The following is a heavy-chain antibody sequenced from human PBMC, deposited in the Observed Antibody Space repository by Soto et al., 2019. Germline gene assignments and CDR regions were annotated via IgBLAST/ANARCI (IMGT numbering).Heavy chain of an antibody. CDR2: IIPMFGTP. D-gene: IGHD2-21*01. CDR3: ARSVVAVIAFGYKYYGMDA. CDR1: AGTFRSYA. Sequence: ASVKVSCKAAAGTFRSYAMSWVRQAPGQGLEWMGGIIPMFGTPNYAQNFKGRLTITADESTRTAYMELSSLRSEDTAVYYWARSVVAVIAFGYKYYGMDAWGQGTTVTVSS. V-gene: IGHV1-69*13. J-gene: IGHJ6*02.